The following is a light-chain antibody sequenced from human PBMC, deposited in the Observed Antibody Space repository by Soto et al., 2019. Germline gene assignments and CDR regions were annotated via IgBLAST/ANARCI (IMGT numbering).Light chain of an antibody. CDR2: DAY. Sequence: VLTPSPVTLSLSPGERATLSCRASQSFRGLLAWYQQKPGQAPRLLIYDAYNRATGIPPRFSGSGSGTDFTLTISSLEPEDSAVYYCQQRHMWPITFGQGTRLEI. J-gene: IGKJ5*01. CDR1: QSFRGL. CDR3: QQRHMWPIT. V-gene: IGKV3-11*01.